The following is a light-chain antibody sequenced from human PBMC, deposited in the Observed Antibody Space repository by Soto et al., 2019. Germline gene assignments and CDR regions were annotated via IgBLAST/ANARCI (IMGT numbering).Light chain of an antibody. V-gene: IGKV3-11*01. CDR1: QSVSSY. J-gene: IGKJ1*01. Sequence: EIVLTQSPATLSLSPGERATLSCRASQSVSSYLAWYQQKPGQAPRLLIYDASNRATGIPARFSGSGSGTDFTLTIRSLEPEDFAVYYCQQRRNWPRTFGQGTNVEIK. CDR3: QQRRNWPRT. CDR2: DAS.